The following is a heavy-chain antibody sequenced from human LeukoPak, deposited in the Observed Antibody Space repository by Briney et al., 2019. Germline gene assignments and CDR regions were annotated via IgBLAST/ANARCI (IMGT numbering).Heavy chain of an antibody. D-gene: IGHD2-2*01. V-gene: IGHV1-8*03. CDR2: MSPNTGKT. Sequence: ASVKVSCKTSGYSFTNFDINWVRQATGQGLEWMGKMSPNTGKTGYAQKFQDRVTITSDTSINTVYMELSSLRSDDTAVYYCARASDSTSIDYWGQGTLVTVSS. CDR1: GYSFTNFD. CDR3: ARASDSTSIDY. J-gene: IGHJ4*02.